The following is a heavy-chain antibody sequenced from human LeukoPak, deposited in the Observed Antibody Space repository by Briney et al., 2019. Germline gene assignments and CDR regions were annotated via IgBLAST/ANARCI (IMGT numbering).Heavy chain of an antibody. CDR2: MNPNSGNT. CDR1: GYTFTSYD. Sequence: GASVKVSCKASGYTFTSYDINWVRQATGQGLERMGCMNPNSGNTGYAQKFQGRVTITRNTSISTAYMELSSLRSEDTAVYYCARGRQQWLVRGSWFDPWGQGTLVTVSS. D-gene: IGHD6-19*01. CDR3: ARGRQQWLVRGSWFDP. J-gene: IGHJ5*02. V-gene: IGHV1-8*03.